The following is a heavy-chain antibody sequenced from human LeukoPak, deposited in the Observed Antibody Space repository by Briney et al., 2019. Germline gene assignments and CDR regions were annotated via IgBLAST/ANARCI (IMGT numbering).Heavy chain of an antibody. D-gene: IGHD3-16*02. J-gene: IGHJ4*02. CDR1: GGIFSSYA. CDR2: IIPIFGSA. CDR3: AKGSRLREGGSYRF. V-gene: IGHV1-69*06. Sequence: GASVKVSCKASGGIFSSYAINWVRQAPGQGLEWMGRIIPIFGSANYAQKFQGRVTITADKSTRTAYMELSSPRSEDTALYYCAKGSRLREGGSYRFWGQGTLVTVSS.